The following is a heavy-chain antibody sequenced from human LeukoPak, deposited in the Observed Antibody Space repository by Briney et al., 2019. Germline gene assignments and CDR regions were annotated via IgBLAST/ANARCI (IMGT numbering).Heavy chain of an antibody. J-gene: IGHJ4*02. CDR2: IAYDGNNK. Sequence: GGSLRLSYAASGFTFSSYAMSWVRQAPGKGLEWVAVIAYDGNNKYYADSVKGRFTVSRDNTKNTLYLQMNSLRAEDSAVYYCARDNNWGSTHYWGQGTLVTVSS. V-gene: IGHV3-30-3*01. CDR1: GFTFSSYA. D-gene: IGHD7-27*01. CDR3: ARDNNWGSTHY.